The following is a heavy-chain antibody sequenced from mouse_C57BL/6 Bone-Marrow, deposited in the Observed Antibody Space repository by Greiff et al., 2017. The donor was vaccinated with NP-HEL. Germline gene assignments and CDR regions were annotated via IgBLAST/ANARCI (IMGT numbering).Heavy chain of an antibody. CDR3: AREDTTGEGYFDV. D-gene: IGHD1-1*01. CDR1: GYTFTSYG. Sequence: QVQLQQSGAELARPGASVKLSCKASGYTFTSYGISWVKQRTGQGLEWIGEIYPRSGNTYYNEKFKGKATLTADKSSSTAYMELRSLTSEDSAVYFCAREDTTGEGYFDVWGTGTTVTVSS. CDR2: IYPRSGNT. J-gene: IGHJ1*03. V-gene: IGHV1-81*01.